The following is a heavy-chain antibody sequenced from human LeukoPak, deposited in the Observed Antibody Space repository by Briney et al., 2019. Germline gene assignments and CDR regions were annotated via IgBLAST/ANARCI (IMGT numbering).Heavy chain of an antibody. Sequence: ASVKVSCKVSGYTLTELSMHWVRQAPGKGLEWMGGFDPEDGETIYAQKFQGRVTMTEDTSTDTAYMELSSLRSEDTAVYYCATSHRITSSFDWVSFDYWGQGTLVTVSS. CDR1: GYTLTELS. J-gene: IGHJ4*02. CDR3: ATSHRITSSFDWVSFDY. V-gene: IGHV1-24*01. D-gene: IGHD3-9*01. CDR2: FDPEDGET.